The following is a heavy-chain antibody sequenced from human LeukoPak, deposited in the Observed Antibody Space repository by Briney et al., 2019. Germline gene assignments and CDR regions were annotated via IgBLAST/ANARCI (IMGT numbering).Heavy chain of an antibody. CDR1: GFTFSSYS. CDR2: ISTSSSYI. V-gene: IGHV3-21*01. CDR3: VREIIRLGQDDYFDY. D-gene: IGHD3-3*02. J-gene: IGHJ4*02. Sequence: PGGSLRLSRAASGFTFSSYSLNWVRQAPGKGLEWVSSISTSSSYIYYADSVKGRFTISRDNAKNSLSLQMNSLRAEDTAVYYCVREIIRLGQDDYFDYWGQGTLVTVSS.